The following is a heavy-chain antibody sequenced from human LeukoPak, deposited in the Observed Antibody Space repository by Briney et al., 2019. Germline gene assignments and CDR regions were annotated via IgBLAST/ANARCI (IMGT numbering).Heavy chain of an antibody. CDR2: INPNSGGT. D-gene: IGHD6-13*01. V-gene: IGHV1-2*02. Sequence: ASVKVSCKASGYTFTSYYMHWVRQAPGQGLEWMGIINPNSGGTNYAQKFQGRVTMTRDTSISTAYMELSRLRSDDTAVYYCARVKQQLADFDYWGQGTLVTVSS. CDR3: ARVKQQLADFDY. J-gene: IGHJ4*02. CDR1: GYTFTSYY.